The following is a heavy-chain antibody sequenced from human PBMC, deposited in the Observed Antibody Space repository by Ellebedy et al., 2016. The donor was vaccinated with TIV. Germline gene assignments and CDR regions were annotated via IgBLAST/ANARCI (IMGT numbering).Heavy chain of an antibody. CDR2: ISSSSSYI. V-gene: IGHV3-21*01. CDR3: ARERIGYFDY. CDR1: GFTFSYYS. Sequence: GESLKISCAASGFTFSYYSMNWVRQAPGKGLEWVSSISSSSSYIYYADSVKGRFTISRDNAKNSLYLQMISLRAEETAVYYCARERIGYFDYWGQGTLVTVSS. J-gene: IGHJ4*02. D-gene: IGHD2-15*01.